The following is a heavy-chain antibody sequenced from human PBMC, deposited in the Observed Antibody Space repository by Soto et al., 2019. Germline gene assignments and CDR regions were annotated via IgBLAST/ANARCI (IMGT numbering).Heavy chain of an antibody. Sequence: SETLSLTCAVSGGSLSISTWWSWIRQSPGKALEWLGEIYYSGSTKYNPSLNSRVTISADQSKNDFSLRLNSVTAADTAVYYCVHHGGDPYYHDFWGQGFLVTVSS. CDR3: VHHGGDPYYHDF. J-gene: IGHJ4*02. CDR1: GGSLSISTW. V-gene: IGHV4-4*02. D-gene: IGHD4-17*01. CDR2: IYYSGST.